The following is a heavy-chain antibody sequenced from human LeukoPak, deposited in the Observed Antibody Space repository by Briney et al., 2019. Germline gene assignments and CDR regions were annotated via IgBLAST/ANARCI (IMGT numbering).Heavy chain of an antibody. Sequence: SETLSLTCAVYGRSFSGYYWSWIRQPPGKGLEWIGEINHSGSTNYNPSLKSRVTISVDTSKNQFSLKLSSVTAADTAVYYCARKGGGQLVNTRRWFDPWGQGTLVTVSS. J-gene: IGHJ5*02. CDR3: ARKGGGQLVNTRRWFDP. D-gene: IGHD6-6*01. CDR1: GRSFSGYY. CDR2: INHSGST. V-gene: IGHV4-34*01.